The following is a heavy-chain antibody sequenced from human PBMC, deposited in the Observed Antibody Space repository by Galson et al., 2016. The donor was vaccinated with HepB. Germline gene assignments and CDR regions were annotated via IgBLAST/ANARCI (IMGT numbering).Heavy chain of an antibody. CDR2: IYISGST. J-gene: IGHJ4*02. CDR1: GVSMSSTSFY. V-gene: IGHV4-61*02. Sequence: TLSLTCTVSGVSMSSTSFYWTWIRQPAGKGLEWIGRIYISGSTNYNPSLKSRVTISLDTSKNQFSLKLTSVIAADTAVYYCARLDYWGRGTLVTVSS. CDR3: ARLDY.